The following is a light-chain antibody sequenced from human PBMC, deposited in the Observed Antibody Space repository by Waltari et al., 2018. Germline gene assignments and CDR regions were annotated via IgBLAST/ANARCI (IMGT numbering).Light chain of an antibody. V-gene: IGLV3-21*02. CDR1: NIGSKS. CDR2: DDS. J-gene: IGLJ2*01. CDR3: QVWDGSTDVV. Sequence: SYVLTQPPSVSVAPGQTARVTCGGNNIGSKSVHWYQQRPGQAPILGLYDDSNRPSGVPYRVSGANSGNTATRTISRVEAGDEADYYCQVWDGSTDVVFGGGTKLTVL.